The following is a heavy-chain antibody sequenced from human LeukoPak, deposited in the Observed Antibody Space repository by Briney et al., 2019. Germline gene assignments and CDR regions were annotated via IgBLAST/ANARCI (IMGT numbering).Heavy chain of an antibody. Sequence: GGSLRLSCAASGFTFSRYWMHWARQAPGKGLEWVSRINEDGSYTSYAASVKGRFTISRDNAKNMLYLQMNSLRGEDTAVYYCTMDLTGYNDYWGQGTLVTVSS. CDR2: INEDGSYT. V-gene: IGHV3-74*01. D-gene: IGHD3-9*01. CDR3: TMDLTGYNDY. J-gene: IGHJ4*02. CDR1: GFTFSRYW.